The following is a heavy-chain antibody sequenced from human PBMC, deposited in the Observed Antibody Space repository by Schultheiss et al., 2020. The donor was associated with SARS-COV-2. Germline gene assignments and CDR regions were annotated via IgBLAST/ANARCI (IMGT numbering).Heavy chain of an antibody. CDR3: STLGPSGSYSE. Sequence: GESLKISCAASGLTFSSYSMNWVRQAPGKGLEWVSSISSSSSYIYYADSVKGRFTISRDNAKNSLYLQMNSLRAEDTAVYYCSTLGPSGSYSEWGQGTLVTVSS. D-gene: IGHD1-26*01. V-gene: IGHV3-21*01. CDR1: GLTFSSYS. J-gene: IGHJ4*02. CDR2: ISSSSSYI.